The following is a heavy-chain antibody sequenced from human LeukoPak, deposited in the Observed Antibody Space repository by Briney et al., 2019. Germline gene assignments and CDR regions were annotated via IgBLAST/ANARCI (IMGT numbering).Heavy chain of an antibody. CDR1: GGSVSSGSYY. Sequence: PSKTLSLTCTVSGGSVSSGSYYWSWIRQPPGKGLEWIGYIYYSGSTNYNPSLKIRVTISVDTSKNQFSLKLSSVTAADTAVYYCARDIVGDSSGYYYRPYNWFDPWGQGTLVTVSS. D-gene: IGHD3-22*01. CDR3: ARDIVGDSSGYYYRPYNWFDP. CDR2: IYYSGST. J-gene: IGHJ5*02. V-gene: IGHV4-61*01.